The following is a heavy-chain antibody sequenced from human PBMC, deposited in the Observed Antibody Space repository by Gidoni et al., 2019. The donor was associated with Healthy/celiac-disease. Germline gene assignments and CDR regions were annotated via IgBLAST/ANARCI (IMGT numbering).Heavy chain of an antibody. CDR3: ARVSDYYDSSGYFDY. J-gene: IGHJ4*02. CDR1: GFTFSSYG. D-gene: IGHD3-22*01. CDR2: IWYDGSNK. Sequence: QVQLVESGGGVVQPGRSLRLSCAASGFTFSSYGMHWGRQAPGKGLEWVAVIWYDGSNKYYADSVKGRFTISRDNSKNTLYLQMNSLRAEDTAVYYCARVSDYYDSSGYFDYWGQGTLVTVSS. V-gene: IGHV3-33*01.